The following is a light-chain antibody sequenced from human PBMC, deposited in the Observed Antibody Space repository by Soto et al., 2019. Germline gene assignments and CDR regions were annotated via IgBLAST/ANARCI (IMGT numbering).Light chain of an antibody. CDR1: KLGDKY. V-gene: IGLV3-1*01. CDR2: RDS. J-gene: IGLJ2*01. Sequence: SSELTQPPSVSVSPGQTASITCSGDKLGDKYACWYQQKPGQSPVLVIYRDSKRPSGIPERFSGSSSGNTATLTISGTQAMDEADYYCQAWDSSTYVVFGGGTKLTVL. CDR3: QAWDSSTYVV.